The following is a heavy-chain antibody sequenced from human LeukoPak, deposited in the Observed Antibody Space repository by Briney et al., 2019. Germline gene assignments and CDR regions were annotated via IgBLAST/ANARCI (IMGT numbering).Heavy chain of an antibody. J-gene: IGHJ4*02. CDR1: GYSISSGYY. D-gene: IGHD6-25*01. V-gene: IGHV4-38-2*02. Sequence: SETLSLTCTVSGYSISSGYYWGWIRQPPGKGLEWIGSIYHGGSTYYNPSLKSRVTMSRDTSKNQFSLKLTSVTTADTAVYYCARAGGVKTAALDLDYWGQGTLVTVSS. CDR3: ARAGGVKTAALDLDY. CDR2: IYHGGST.